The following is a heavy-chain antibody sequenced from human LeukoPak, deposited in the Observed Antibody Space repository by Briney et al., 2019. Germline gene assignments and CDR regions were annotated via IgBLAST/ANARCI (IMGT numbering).Heavy chain of an antibody. V-gene: IGHV1-69*13. CDR1: GGTFSSYA. J-gene: IGHJ4*02. Sequence: SVKVSCKASGGTFSSYAISWVRQAPGQGLEWMGGIIPIFGTANYEQKFQGRVTITADESTSTAYMELSSLRSEDTAVYYCARVDTAMVTIGGFDYWGQGTLVTVSS. CDR2: IIPIFGTA. CDR3: ARVDTAMVTIGGFDY. D-gene: IGHD5-18*01.